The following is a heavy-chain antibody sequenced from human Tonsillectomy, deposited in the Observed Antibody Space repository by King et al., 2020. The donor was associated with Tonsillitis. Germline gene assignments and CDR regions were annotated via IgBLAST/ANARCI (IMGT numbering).Heavy chain of an antibody. CDR2: IGSKAYGGTT. D-gene: IGHD3-10*01. CDR3: NRSVGRGVPYYYYMDV. Sequence: VQLVESGGGLIQPGRSLRLSCTASGFTFGDYAMSWVRQAPGKGLEWVGLIGSKAYGGTTEYAASLKGRFTISRDDSKSIAYLQMNSLKTEDTAVYFCNRSVGRGVPYYYYMDVWGKGTTVTVSS. J-gene: IGHJ6*03. CDR1: GFTFGDYA. V-gene: IGHV3-49*04.